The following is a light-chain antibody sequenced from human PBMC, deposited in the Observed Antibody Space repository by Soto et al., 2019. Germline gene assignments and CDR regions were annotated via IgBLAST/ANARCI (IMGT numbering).Light chain of an antibody. CDR1: QSVYNNY. Sequence: EIVLTQSPGTLSLSPGERATLSCRATQSVYNNYLAWYQQKPGQAPRLLIYGASTRATGIPDRFSGSGSGADFTLTIRRLEPEDSAVYHCQQYGRSPWTFGQGTKVEIK. CDR3: QQYGRSPWT. CDR2: GAS. V-gene: IGKV3-20*01. J-gene: IGKJ1*01.